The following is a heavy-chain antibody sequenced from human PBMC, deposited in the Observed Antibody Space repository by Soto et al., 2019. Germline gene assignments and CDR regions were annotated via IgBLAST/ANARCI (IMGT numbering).Heavy chain of an antibody. D-gene: IGHD6-6*01. CDR2: INPKTGST. V-gene: IGHV1-2*02. J-gene: IGHJ4*02. Sequence: QVQLVQSGAEVKMPGASVKVSCKASGYTFTDYYVHWVRQAPGQGLEWVAWINPKTGSTHYAQKFQGRVTMTRDTSINTAYMEVTSLTSDDTAVYYCARTPESAHHDYWGQGTLVIVSS. CDR1: GYTFTDYY. CDR3: ARTPESAHHDY.